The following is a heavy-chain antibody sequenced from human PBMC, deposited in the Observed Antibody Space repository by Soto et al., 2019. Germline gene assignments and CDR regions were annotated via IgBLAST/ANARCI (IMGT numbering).Heavy chain of an antibody. CDR3: AHYDSSGYFSHFDS. V-gene: IGHV2-5*01. CDR2: VYWNDER. J-gene: IGHJ4*02. CDR1: GFSLTTTGVG. Sequence: QIALQESGPTVVKPTQTLTLTCTFSGFSLTTTGVGVGWIRHAPGKALEWLAMVYWNDERRYSPSLKSRLTITQDTSKNQVVLTMPYMDPVDTATYFCAHYDSSGYFSHFDSWGQGTLVTVSS. D-gene: IGHD3-22*01.